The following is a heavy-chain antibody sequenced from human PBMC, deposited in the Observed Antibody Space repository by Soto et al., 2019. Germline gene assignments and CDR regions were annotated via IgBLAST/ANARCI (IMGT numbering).Heavy chain of an antibody. CDR1: GGSISSGGYY. Sequence: QVQLQESGPGLVKPSQTLSLTCTVSGGSISSGGYYWSWIRQHPGKGLEWIGYIYYSGSTYYNPSLKSRVTISVDTSKNQFSLKLSSVTAADTAVYYCARGGYILTGYTDAFDIWGQGTMVTVSS. J-gene: IGHJ3*02. D-gene: IGHD3-9*01. CDR2: IYYSGST. V-gene: IGHV4-31*03. CDR3: ARGGYILTGYTDAFDI.